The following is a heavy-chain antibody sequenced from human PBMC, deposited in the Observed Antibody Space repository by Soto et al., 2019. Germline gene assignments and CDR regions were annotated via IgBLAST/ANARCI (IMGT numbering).Heavy chain of an antibody. Sequence: SLRLSCTASGFTFGDYAMSWVRQAPGKGLEWVGFIRSKAYGGTTEYAASVKGRFTISRDDSKSIAYLQMNSLKTEDTAVYYCTRAYYDFWSGYFGAFDIWGQGTMVTVSS. CDR2: IRSKAYGGTT. D-gene: IGHD3-3*01. CDR3: TRAYYDFWSGYFGAFDI. J-gene: IGHJ3*02. CDR1: GFTFGDYA. V-gene: IGHV3-49*04.